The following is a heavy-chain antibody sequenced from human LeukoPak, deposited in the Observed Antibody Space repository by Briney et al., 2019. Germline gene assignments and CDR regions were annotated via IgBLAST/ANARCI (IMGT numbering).Heavy chain of an antibody. J-gene: IGHJ6*02. D-gene: IGHD3-10*01. CDR3: ARELTDMVRGVILGYYGMDV. CDR2: ISYDGSNK. CDR1: GFTFSSYA. Sequence: GGSLRLSCAASGFTFSSYAMHWVRQAPGKGLEWVAVISYDGSNKYYADSVKGRFTISRDNSKNTLYLQMNSLRAEDTAVYYCARELTDMVRGVILGYYGMDVWGQGTTVTVSS. V-gene: IGHV3-30*04.